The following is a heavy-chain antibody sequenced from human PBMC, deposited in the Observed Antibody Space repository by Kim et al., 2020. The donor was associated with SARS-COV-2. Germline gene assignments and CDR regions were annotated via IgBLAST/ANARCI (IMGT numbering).Heavy chain of an antibody. CDR3: ARDWITMIRGALSKAF. CDR2: IYYSGSA. CDR1: GDSISSSRYY. J-gene: IGHJ3*01. D-gene: IGHD3-10*01. V-gene: IGHV4-39*07. Sequence: SETLSLTCTVSGDSISSSRYYWGWIRQPPGRGLEWIGSIYYSGSAYYNPSLKSRVTISVDVSKNQFSLKLSSVTAADTAVYYCARDWITMIRGALSKAF.